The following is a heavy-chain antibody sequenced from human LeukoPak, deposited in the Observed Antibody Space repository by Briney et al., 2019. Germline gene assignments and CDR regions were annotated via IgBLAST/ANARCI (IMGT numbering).Heavy chain of an antibody. D-gene: IGHD6-13*01. V-gene: IGHV3-48*03. CDR3: ARDGAYSSSWVWFDP. CDR2: ISSSGSTI. J-gene: IGHJ5*02. CDR1: GFTFSSYE. Sequence: PGGSLRFSCAASGFTFSSYEMNWVRQAPGKGLEWVSYISSSGSTIYYADSVKGRFTISRDNAKNSPYLQMNSLRAEDTAVYYCARDGAYSSSWVWFDPWGQGTLVTVSS.